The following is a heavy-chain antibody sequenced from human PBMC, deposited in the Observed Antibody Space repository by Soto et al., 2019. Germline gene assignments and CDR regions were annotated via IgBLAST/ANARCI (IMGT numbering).Heavy chain of an antibody. CDR2: IYPGDSDT. CDR3: ARLRVGPAAIPTVWFDP. J-gene: IGHJ5*02. CDR1: GYSFTSYW. Sequence: EVQLVPSGAEVKKPGESLKISCKGSGYSFTSYWIGWVRQLPGKGLEWMGIIYPGDSDTRYSPSFQGQVTISADQSSSTAYLQWSSLKASDTAMYYCARLRVGPAAIPTVWFDPWGQGSLVTVS. V-gene: IGHV5-51*03. D-gene: IGHD2-2*01.